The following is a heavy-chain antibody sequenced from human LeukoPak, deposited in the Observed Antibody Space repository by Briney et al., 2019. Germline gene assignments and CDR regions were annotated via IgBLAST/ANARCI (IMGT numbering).Heavy chain of an antibody. CDR2: MNPNSGNT. CDR3: ARGHPLGYCSGGSCPFFDY. Sequence: GASVKVSCKTSGYTFTSYDINWVRQATGQGLEWMGWMNPNSGNTGHAQKFQGRVIMTRNTSISTAYMELSSLRSEDTAVYYCARGHPLGYCSGGSCPFFDYWGQGTLVTFSS. J-gene: IGHJ4*02. D-gene: IGHD2-15*01. CDR1: GYTFTSYD. V-gene: IGHV1-8*01.